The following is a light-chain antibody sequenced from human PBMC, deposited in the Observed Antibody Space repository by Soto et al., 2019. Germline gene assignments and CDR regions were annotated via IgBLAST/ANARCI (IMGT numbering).Light chain of an antibody. CDR1: KLGDKY. CDR3: QAWDSSYV. CDR2: QDS. J-gene: IGLJ1*01. Sequence: SYELTQPPSVSVSPGQTASITCSGDKLGDKYACWYRQKPGQSPVLVIYQDSKRPSGIPERFSGSNSGNTATLTISGTQAMDEADYYCQAWDSSYVFGTGTKLTVL. V-gene: IGLV3-1*01.